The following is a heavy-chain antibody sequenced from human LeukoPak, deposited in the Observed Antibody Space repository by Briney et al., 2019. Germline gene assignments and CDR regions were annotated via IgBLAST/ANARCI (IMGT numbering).Heavy chain of an antibody. CDR3: ATLRIYGVKNDY. Sequence: ASVKVSCKASGYTFTDYYIHWVRQAPGQGLEWMGWISAYNGNTNYAQKLQGRVTMTTDTSTSTAYMELRSLRSDDTAVYYCATLRIYGVKNDYWGQGTLVTVSS. V-gene: IGHV1-18*04. CDR1: GYTFTDYY. J-gene: IGHJ4*02. D-gene: IGHD4-23*01. CDR2: ISAYNGNT.